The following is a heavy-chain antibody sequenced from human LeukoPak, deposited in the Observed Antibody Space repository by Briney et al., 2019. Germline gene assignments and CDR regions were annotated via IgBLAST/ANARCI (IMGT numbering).Heavy chain of an antibody. J-gene: IGHJ4*02. CDR1: GYTFTSYY. Sequence: ASVKVSCKASGYTFTSYYMHWVRQAPGQGLEWMGIINPSGGSTSYAQKFQGRVTMTRDTSTSTVYMELSSLRSEDTAVYYCARDPPRSSTSCYCFDYWGQGTLVTVSS. V-gene: IGHV1-46*01. CDR3: ARDPPRSSTSCYCFDY. CDR2: INPSGGST. D-gene: IGHD2-2*01.